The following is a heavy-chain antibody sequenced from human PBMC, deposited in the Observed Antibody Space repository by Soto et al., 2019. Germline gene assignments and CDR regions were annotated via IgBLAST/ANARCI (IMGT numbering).Heavy chain of an antibody. CDR2: IYWDDDK. V-gene: IGHV2-5*02. Sequence: QITLKESGPTLVNPTQTLTLTCRFSGFSLRRTGVGVGWIRQPPGKALEWLALIYWDDDKRYSPSLKSRLAITKDTSKYQVVLTMTDMDPVDTATYYCAHNAYYRPRAHYQNWGRGTLVTVS. J-gene: IGHJ4*02. CDR3: AHNAYYRPRAHYQN. CDR1: GFSLRRTGVG. D-gene: IGHD3-10*01.